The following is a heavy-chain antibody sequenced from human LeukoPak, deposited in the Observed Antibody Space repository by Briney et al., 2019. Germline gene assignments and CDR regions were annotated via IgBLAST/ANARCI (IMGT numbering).Heavy chain of an antibody. D-gene: IGHD1-26*01. CDR1: GGSISSGGYS. CDR2: IYHSGST. J-gene: IGHJ4*02. CDR3: ARGLAGARDY. V-gene: IGHV4-30-2*01. Sequence: PSETLSLTCAVSGGSISSGGYSWSWIRQPPGKGLEWIGYIYHSGSTNYNPSLKSRVTISVDTSKNQFSLKLSSVTAADTAVYYCARGLAGARDYWGQGTLVTVSS.